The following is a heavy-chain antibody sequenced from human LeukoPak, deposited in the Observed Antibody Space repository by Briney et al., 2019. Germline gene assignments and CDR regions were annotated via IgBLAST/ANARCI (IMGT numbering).Heavy chain of an antibody. CDR3: ARHSAYYDSSGYDY. Sequence: PSETLSLTCTVSGGSISSSSYYWGWIRQPPGKGLEWIGSIYYSGSTYYNPSLKSRVTISVDTSKNQFSLKLSSVTAADTAVYYCARHSAYYDSSGYDYWGQGTLVTVSS. V-gene: IGHV4-39*01. D-gene: IGHD3-22*01. CDR2: IYYSGST. CDR1: GGSISSSSYY. J-gene: IGHJ4*02.